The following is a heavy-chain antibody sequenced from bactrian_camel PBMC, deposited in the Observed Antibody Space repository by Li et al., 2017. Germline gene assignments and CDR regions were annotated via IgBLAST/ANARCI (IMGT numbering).Heavy chain of an antibody. V-gene: IGHV3S60*01. J-gene: IGHJ4*01. CDR1: GFTFDGSD. CDR2: IKSDGST. D-gene: IGHD2*01. CDR3: AADDCGSDYCYTRTCGLIRYGY. Sequence: HVQLVESGGGLVQPGGSLRLSCTASGFTFDGSDMSWYRRAPGNKCELVSSIKSDGSTYYANSVNGRFTISRDNAKNTVYLQMNSLKSEDTAVYYCAADDCGSDYCYTRTCGLIRYGYWGQGTQVTVS.